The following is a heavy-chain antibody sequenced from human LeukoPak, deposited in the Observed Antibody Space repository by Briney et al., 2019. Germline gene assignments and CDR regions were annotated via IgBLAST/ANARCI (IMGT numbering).Heavy chain of an antibody. Sequence: SETLSLTCTVSGGSISSYYWSWIRQPAGKGLEWIGRIYTSGSTNYNPSLKSRVTMSVDTSKNQFSLKLSSVTAADTAVYYCAREGKGYSSSWSTYYYYGMDVWGQGTTVTVSS. J-gene: IGHJ6*02. CDR1: GGSISSYY. CDR2: IYTSGST. V-gene: IGHV4-4*07. D-gene: IGHD6-13*01. CDR3: AREGKGYSSSWSTYYYYGMDV.